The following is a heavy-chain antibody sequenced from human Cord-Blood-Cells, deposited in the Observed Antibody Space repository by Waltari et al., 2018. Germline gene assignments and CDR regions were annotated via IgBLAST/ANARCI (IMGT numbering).Heavy chain of an antibody. V-gene: IGHV3-66*01. CDR2: IYSGGST. Sequence: EVQLVESGGGLVQPGGSLRLSCAASGFTVSSNYMSWVRQAPGKGLGGVSVIYSGGSTYYADSVKGRFTISRDNAKITLYLQMNSLRAEDTAVYYCARVHSSHAFDIWGQGTMVTVSS. CDR3: ARVHSSHAFDI. CDR1: GFTVSSNY. J-gene: IGHJ3*02.